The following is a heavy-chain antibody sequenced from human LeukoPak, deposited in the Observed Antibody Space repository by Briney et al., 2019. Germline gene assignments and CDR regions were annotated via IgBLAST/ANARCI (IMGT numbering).Heavy chain of an antibody. J-gene: IGHJ4*02. V-gene: IGHV3-30*04. CDR3: ARARPSMWIDY. CDR1: GLTFSSYA. Sequence: HPGRSLRLSCAASGLTFSSYAMYWVRQAPGKGLEWVAVISYDGSDKFYADSVKGRFTISRDSSKNTLYLQMNSLRPEDTAVYYCARARPSMWIDYWGQGTLVTVSS. D-gene: IGHD5-12*01. CDR2: ISYDGSDK.